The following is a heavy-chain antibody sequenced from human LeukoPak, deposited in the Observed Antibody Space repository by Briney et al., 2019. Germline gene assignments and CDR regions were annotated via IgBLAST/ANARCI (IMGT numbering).Heavy chain of an antibody. CDR2: INQGGSEK. CDR3: ARDRGRYYDSRGFYWGYYFDS. Sequence: PGGSLRLSCAASGFTFSSYWMSWVRQAPEKGLEWVANINQGGSEKYYVDSVKGRFTISRDNSKDTLYLQMSSVRVDDTAVYYCARDRGRYYDSRGFYWGYYFDSWGQGILVTVST. J-gene: IGHJ4*02. V-gene: IGHV3-7*03. D-gene: IGHD3-22*01. CDR1: GFTFSSYW.